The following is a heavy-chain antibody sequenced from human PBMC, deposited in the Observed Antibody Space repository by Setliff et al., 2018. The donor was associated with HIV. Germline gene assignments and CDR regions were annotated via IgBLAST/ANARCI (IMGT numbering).Heavy chain of an antibody. D-gene: IGHD5-12*01. V-gene: IGHV3-9*01. J-gene: IGHJ4*02. CDR1: GFTFDDYA. Sequence: GGSLRLSCAASGFTFDDYAMHWVRQAPGRGLEWVSGITWNSGSIDYADSVKGRFTISRDNTKNSLYLQMNSLRVEEDTALYYCVRDQGYDSDLYKFYFDSWGQGTLVTVSS. CDR3: VRDQGYDSDLYKFYFDS. CDR2: ITWNSGSI.